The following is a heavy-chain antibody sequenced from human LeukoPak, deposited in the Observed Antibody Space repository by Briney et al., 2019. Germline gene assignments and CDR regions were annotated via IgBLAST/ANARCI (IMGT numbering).Heavy chain of an antibody. Sequence: SGGSLRLSCAASGFTFDDYGMSWVRQAPGKGLEWVSGINWNGGSTGYADSVKGRFTISRDNAKNSLYLQMNSLRAEDTALYYCARGDYYGSGNCGGDYWGQGTLVTVSS. CDR3: ARGDYYGSGNCGGDY. D-gene: IGHD3-10*01. CDR2: INWNGGST. CDR1: GFTFDDYG. V-gene: IGHV3-20*04. J-gene: IGHJ4*02.